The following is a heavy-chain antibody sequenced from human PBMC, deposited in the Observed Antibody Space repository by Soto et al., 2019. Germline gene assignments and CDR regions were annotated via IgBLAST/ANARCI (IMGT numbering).Heavy chain of an antibody. Sequence: QVQLVESGGGLIKPGGSVRLFCAASGFTFSDYYMSWICQAPGKGLEWISYIISSSSTIFYADTVKGRFTISRDSAKNSLYMQMNRLRAEDTAVYYCARGAAMAYGMDVWGQGTTVTVSS. CDR1: GFTFSDYY. CDR2: IISSSSTI. V-gene: IGHV3-11*04. CDR3: ARGAAMAYGMDV. D-gene: IGHD5-18*01. J-gene: IGHJ6*02.